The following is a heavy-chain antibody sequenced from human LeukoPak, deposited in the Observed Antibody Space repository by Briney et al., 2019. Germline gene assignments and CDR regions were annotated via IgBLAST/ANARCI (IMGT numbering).Heavy chain of an antibody. CDR3: ARAIRVATITDYFDY. V-gene: IGHV4-59*08. D-gene: IGHD5-12*01. CDR1: GGSISSYY. CDR2: IYYSGST. J-gene: IGHJ4*02. Sequence: SETLSLTCTVFGGSISSYYWSWIRQPPGKGLEWIGYIYYSGSTNYNPSLKSRVTISVDTSKNQFSLKLSSVTAADTAVYYCARAIRVATITDYFDYWGQGTLVTVSS.